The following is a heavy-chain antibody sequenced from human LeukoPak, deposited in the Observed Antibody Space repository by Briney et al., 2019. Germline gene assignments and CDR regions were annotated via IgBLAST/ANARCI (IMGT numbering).Heavy chain of an antibody. J-gene: IGHJ4*02. V-gene: IGHV3-30*18. Sequence: GGSLRLSCAASGFTFSSYGMHWVRQAPGKGLEWVAVISYDGSNKYYAGSVKGRFTISRDNSKNTLFLQMNSLRAEDTAVYYCAKDRGSCSSTSCYYFDYWGQGTLVTVSS. CDR3: AKDRGSCSSTSCYYFDY. CDR2: ISYDGSNK. D-gene: IGHD2-2*01. CDR1: GFTFSSYG.